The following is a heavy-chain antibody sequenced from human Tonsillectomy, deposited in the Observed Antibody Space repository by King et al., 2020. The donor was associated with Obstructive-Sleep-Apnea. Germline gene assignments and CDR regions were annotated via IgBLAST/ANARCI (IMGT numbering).Heavy chain of an antibody. CDR1: GFTFSTYS. CDR2: ISRSTTYI. D-gene: IGHD5-18*01. V-gene: IGHV3-21*01. Sequence: VQLVESGGGLVKPGGSLRLSCAASGFTFSTYSMNWVRQAPGKGLEWVSSISRSTTYIYYADSVKGRFTISRDNAKNSLYLKMNSLRAEDTAVYYCAREEQLWLRGAFDYWGQGTLVTVSP. CDR3: AREEQLWLRGAFDY. J-gene: IGHJ4*02.